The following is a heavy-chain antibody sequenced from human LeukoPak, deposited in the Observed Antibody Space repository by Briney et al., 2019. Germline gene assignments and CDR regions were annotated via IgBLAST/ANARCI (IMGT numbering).Heavy chain of an antibody. Sequence: GGSLRLSCAASGFTFSSYSMNWVRQAPGKGLEWVASISSSSSYIYYADSVKGRFTISRDNAKNSLYLQMNSLRAEDTAVYYCARASTSCFDYWGQGTLVTVSS. CDR3: ARASTSCFDY. V-gene: IGHV3-21*01. CDR2: ISSSSSYI. CDR1: GFTFSSYS. D-gene: IGHD2-2*01. J-gene: IGHJ4*02.